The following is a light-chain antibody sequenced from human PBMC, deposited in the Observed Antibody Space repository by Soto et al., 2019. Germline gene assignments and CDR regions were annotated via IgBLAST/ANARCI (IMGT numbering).Light chain of an antibody. CDR1: SSNIGAGYH. J-gene: IGLJ3*02. CDR3: QSYDNKLTAWV. CDR2: ENN. V-gene: IGLV1-40*01. Sequence: QSVLTQPPSVSGAPGQRVTISCSGSSSNIGAGYHVHWYQQLPGTAPKLVIYENNNRPSGVPDRFSGSKSGTSGSLAITGLRAEDEADYYCQSYDNKLTAWVFGGGTKLTVL.